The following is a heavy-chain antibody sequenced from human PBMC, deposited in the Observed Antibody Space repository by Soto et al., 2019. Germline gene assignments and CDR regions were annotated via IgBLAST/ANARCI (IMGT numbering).Heavy chain of an antibody. Sequence: PSETLSLTCAVFGGSVNSGNYYWSWIRQPPGKGLEWIGEMNHSGRTHFNPSLKSRVTISVDTSKNQFSLKLSSVTAADTAVYYCARGSWFDPWGQGTLVTVSS. D-gene: IGHD2-15*01. CDR1: GGSVNSGNYY. CDR3: ARGSWFDP. CDR2: MNHSGRT. V-gene: IGHV4-61*01. J-gene: IGHJ5*02.